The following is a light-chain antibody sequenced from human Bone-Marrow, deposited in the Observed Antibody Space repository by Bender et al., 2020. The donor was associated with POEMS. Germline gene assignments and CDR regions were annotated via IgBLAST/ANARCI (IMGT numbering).Light chain of an antibody. CDR1: NRDVGAYDF. CDR2: DVS. V-gene: IGLV2-14*03. CDR3: SSYTSSSTLV. Sequence: QSALTQPASVSAYPGQSITISCTGTNRDVGAYDFVSWYQQHPGKPPKLIIYDVSNRPSGISNRFSGSNSGNTASLTISGLQAEDEADYYCSSYTSSSTLVFGGGTKLTVL. J-gene: IGLJ3*02.